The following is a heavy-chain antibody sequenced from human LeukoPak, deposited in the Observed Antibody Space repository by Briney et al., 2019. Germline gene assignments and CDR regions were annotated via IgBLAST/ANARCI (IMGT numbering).Heavy chain of an antibody. Sequence: SETLSLTCTVSAVSISTYYWSWIRQPPGKGLEWIGYIYYSGGTNYNPSLKSRVTKSVDTSKNQFSLKLSSVTAADTAVYYCARAKRDGDIVVVPAAATHFDYWGQGILVTVSS. J-gene: IGHJ4*02. CDR1: AVSISTYY. V-gene: IGHV4-59*01. CDR3: ARAKRDGDIVVVPAAATHFDY. D-gene: IGHD2-2*01. CDR2: IYYSGGT.